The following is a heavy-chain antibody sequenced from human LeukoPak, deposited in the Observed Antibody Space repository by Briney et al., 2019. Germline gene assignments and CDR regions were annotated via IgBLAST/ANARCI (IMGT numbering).Heavy chain of an antibody. CDR1: GFTFTDYA. CDR2: ISHDGTNK. V-gene: IGHV3-30-3*01. D-gene: IGHD2-2*01. Sequence: GGPLRLSCAASGFTFTDYAIHWIRQAPGKGVEGVAFISHDGTNKYYTDSVKGRFTLSRDNSKNTLYLEMNSLRVEDTALYYCARGPSTGAFDLWGQGTMVSVSS. J-gene: IGHJ3*01. CDR3: ARGPSTGAFDL.